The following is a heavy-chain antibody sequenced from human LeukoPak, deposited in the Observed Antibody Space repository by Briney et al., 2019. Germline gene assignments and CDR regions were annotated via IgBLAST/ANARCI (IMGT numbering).Heavy chain of an antibody. CDR3: ARRVVRGVRRGDYYYYMDV. D-gene: IGHD3-10*01. J-gene: IGHJ6*03. CDR2: INHSGST. CDR1: GGSFSGYY. V-gene: IGHV4-34*01. Sequence: TASETLSLTCAVYGGSFSGYYWSWIRQPPGKGLEWIGEINHSGSTNYNPSLKSRVTISVDTSKNQFSLKLSSVTAADTAVYYCARRVVRGVRRGDYYYYMDVWGKGTTVTIS.